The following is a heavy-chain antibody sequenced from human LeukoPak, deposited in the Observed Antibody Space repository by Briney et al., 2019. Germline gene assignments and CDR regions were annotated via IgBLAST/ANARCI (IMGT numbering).Heavy chain of an antibody. J-gene: IGHJ2*01. V-gene: IGHV4-59*01. Sequence: SETLSLTCTVSGGSISSYYWTWIRQPPGKELEWIGYIYYTGSTNYTPSLKSRVTISLDMSQDQFSLKLSSVTAADTAIYYCAGDKDCYESSGYYSGRGYFDLWGRGTLVTVSS. D-gene: IGHD3-22*01. CDR1: GGSISSYY. CDR3: AGDKDCYESSGYYSGRGYFDL. CDR2: IYYTGST.